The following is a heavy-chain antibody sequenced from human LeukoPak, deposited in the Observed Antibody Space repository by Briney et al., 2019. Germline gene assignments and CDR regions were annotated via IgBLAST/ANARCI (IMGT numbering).Heavy chain of an antibody. D-gene: IGHD2-2*01. CDR1: GFTFNSYA. Sequence: GGSLRLSCAASGFTFNSYAMSWVRQAPGKGLEWVSAISGGGGTTYYADSVKGRFTISRDNSKNTLYLQMNSLRAEDTAVYYCAKAIGYCSSISCSPFDYWGQGTLVTVPS. CDR3: AKAIGYCSSISCSPFDY. CDR2: ISGGGGTT. V-gene: IGHV3-23*01. J-gene: IGHJ4*02.